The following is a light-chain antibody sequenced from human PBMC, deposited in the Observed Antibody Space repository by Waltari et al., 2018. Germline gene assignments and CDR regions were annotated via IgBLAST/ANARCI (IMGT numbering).Light chain of an antibody. Sequence: QSALTQPASVSGSPGQSIPISCTGTSSDVGPYNYVSWYQQHPGKAPKRILFDVSDRPSGGSSRFSGSKSCNKASLTISGRQAQDEADYYCSSYISSSTLKLVGGGTSLTVL. CDR1: SSDVGPYNY. CDR2: DVS. V-gene: IGLV2-14*03. CDR3: SSYISSSTLKL. J-gene: IGLJ2*01.